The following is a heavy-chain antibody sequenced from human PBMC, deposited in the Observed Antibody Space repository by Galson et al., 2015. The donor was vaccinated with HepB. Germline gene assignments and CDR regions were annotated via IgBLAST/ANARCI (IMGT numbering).Heavy chain of an antibody. D-gene: IGHD3-22*01. J-gene: IGHJ3*02. V-gene: IGHV3-66*01. CDR3: ARDRYYDSSGYPPADI. CDR1: GFTVSSNY. CDR2: IYSGGST. Sequence: SLRLSCAASGFTVSSNYMSWVRQAPGKGLEWVSVIYSGGSTYYADSVKGRFTISRDNSKNTLYLQMNSLRAEDTAVYYCARDRYYDSSGYPPADIWGQGTMVTVSS.